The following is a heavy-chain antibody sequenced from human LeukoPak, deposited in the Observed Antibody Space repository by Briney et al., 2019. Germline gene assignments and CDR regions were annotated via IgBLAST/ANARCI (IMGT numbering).Heavy chain of an antibody. V-gene: IGHV3-7*01. CDR3: ARVGRVTTPRYCDY. D-gene: IGHD4-17*01. CDR2: IEEYGRQI. CDR1: RFTFSSYW. Sequence: PGGSLRLSCAASRFTFSSYWMTWVRQAPGKGLEWVANIEEYGRQIYYVDSVKGRFTISRDNAKNSVYLQMNSLRDEDTAVYYCARVGRVTTPRYCDYWGQGTLVTVSS. J-gene: IGHJ4*02.